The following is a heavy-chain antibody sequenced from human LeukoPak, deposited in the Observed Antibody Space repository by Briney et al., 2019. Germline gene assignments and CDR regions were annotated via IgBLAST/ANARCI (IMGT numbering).Heavy chain of an antibody. D-gene: IGHD2-2*01. CDR1: GFTFSSYS. V-gene: IGHV3-21*01. CDR3: ARIYCSSTSCYRGTFDH. CDR2: ISSSSSYI. J-gene: IGHJ4*02. Sequence: GGSLRLSCAASGFTFSSYSMNWVRQAPGKGLEWVSSISSSSSYIYYADSVKGRFTISRDNAKNSLYLQMNSLRAEDTAVYYCARIYCSSTSCYRGTFDHWGQGTLVTVSS.